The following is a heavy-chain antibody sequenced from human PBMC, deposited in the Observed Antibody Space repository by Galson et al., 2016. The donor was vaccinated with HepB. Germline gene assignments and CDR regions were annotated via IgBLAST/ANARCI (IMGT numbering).Heavy chain of an antibody. J-gene: IGHJ4*02. CDR2: IWSGGTT. Sequence: SLRLSCAASGFTVSNNYMKWVRQAPGKGLEWVSLIWSGGTTDYGDSVKGRFTISRDNAKNSLYLQMNSLRAEDTAVYYCARDNTGSHGSGFDYWGQGTLVTVSS. D-gene: IGHD2-15*01. V-gene: IGHV3-53*01. CDR3: ARDNTGSHGSGFDY. CDR1: GFTVSNNY.